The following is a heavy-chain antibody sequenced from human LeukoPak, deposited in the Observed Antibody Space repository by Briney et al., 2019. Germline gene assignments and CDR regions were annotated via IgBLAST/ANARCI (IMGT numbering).Heavy chain of an antibody. Sequence: ASETLSLTCAVYGGSFSGYYWSWIRQPPGKGLEWIGEINHSGSTNYNPSLKSRVTISVDTSKNQFSLKLSSVTAADTAVYYCARGRQQWLVREYYFDYWGQGTLVTVSS. CDR1: GGSFSGYY. CDR2: INHSGST. J-gene: IGHJ4*02. CDR3: ARGRQQWLVREYYFDY. D-gene: IGHD6-19*01. V-gene: IGHV4-34*01.